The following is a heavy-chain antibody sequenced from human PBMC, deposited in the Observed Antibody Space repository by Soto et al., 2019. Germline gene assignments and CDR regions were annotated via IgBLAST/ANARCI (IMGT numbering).Heavy chain of an antibody. D-gene: IGHD3-22*01. J-gene: IGHJ4*02. CDR1: GFTFSNAW. CDR3: TSEYYYDSSGYYHPFDY. CDR2: IKSKTDGGTT. Sequence: EVQLVESGGGLVKPGGSLRLSCAASGFTFSNAWMNWVRQAPGKGLEWVGRIKSKTDGGTTDYAAPVKGRFTISRDDSKNTLYQQMNSLKTEDTAVYYCTSEYYYDSSGYYHPFDYWGQGTLVTVSS. V-gene: IGHV3-15*07.